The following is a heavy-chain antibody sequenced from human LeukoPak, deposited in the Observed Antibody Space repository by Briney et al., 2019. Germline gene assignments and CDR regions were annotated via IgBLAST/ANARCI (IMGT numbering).Heavy chain of an antibody. J-gene: IGHJ5*02. CDR1: GFTFSSYW. CDR2: IKQDGSEK. CDR3: AREWEQWLTGWFDP. V-gene: IGHV3-7*01. Sequence: PGGSLRLSCAASGFTFSSYWMSWVRQAPGKGLEWVANIKQDGSEKYYVDSVKGRFTISRDNAKNSLYLQMNSLRAEDTAVYYCAREWEQWLTGWFDPWGQGTLVTVSS. D-gene: IGHD6-19*01.